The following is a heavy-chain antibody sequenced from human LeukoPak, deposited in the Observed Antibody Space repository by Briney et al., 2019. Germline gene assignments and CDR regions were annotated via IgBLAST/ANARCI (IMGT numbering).Heavy chain of an antibody. Sequence: GGSLRLSCAASGFTFSNYGIHWVRQAPGKGLEWVSFIRFDGSNKYYADSVKGRFTISRDNSKNTLYLQMNSLRAEDTAVYYCAKAPHVGAPSYYYYMDVWGRGTTVTISS. J-gene: IGHJ6*03. D-gene: IGHD3-10*01. V-gene: IGHV3-30*02. CDR2: IRFDGSNK. CDR3: AKAPHVGAPSYYYYMDV. CDR1: GFTFSNYG.